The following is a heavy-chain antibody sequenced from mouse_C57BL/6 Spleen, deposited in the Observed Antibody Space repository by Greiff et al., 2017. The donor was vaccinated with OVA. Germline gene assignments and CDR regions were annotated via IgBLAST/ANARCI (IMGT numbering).Heavy chain of an antibody. CDR1: GYTFTDFY. CDR2: IYPGSGNT. Sequence: QVQLKESGAELVRPGASVKLSCKASGYTFTDFYINWVKQRPGQGLEWIARIYPGSGNTYYNEKFKGKATLTAEKSSSTAYMQLSSLTSEDSAVYFCARSSGYDYDRFFDYWGQGTTLTVSS. D-gene: IGHD2-4*01. V-gene: IGHV1-76*01. CDR3: ARSSGYDYDRFFDY. J-gene: IGHJ2*01.